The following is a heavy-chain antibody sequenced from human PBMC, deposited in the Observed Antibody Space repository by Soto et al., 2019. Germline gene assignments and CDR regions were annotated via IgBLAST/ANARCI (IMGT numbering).Heavy chain of an antibody. J-gene: IGHJ4*02. D-gene: IGHD3-10*01. CDR1: GFTFSSYL. Sequence: EVQLVESGGGLVQPGGSLKLSCAASGFTFSSYLMSWVRQAPGKGLEWVANMNQDGSEIYYVDSVRGRFTISRDNAENSLYLQMNSLRAEDTAVYYCAGGRSLLWFGEPRGQGTLVTVSS. CDR3: AGGRSLLWFGEP. V-gene: IGHV3-7*01. CDR2: MNQDGSEI.